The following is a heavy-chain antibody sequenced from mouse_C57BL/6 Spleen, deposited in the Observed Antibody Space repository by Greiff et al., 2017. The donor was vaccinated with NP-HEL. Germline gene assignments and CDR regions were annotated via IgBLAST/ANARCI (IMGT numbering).Heavy chain of an antibody. D-gene: IGHD6-1*01. J-gene: IGHJ1*03. CDR3: ARTRGDAVPNWYFDV. Sequence: EVMLVESGGGLVQPGGSLKLSCAASGFTFSDYGMAWVRQAPRKGLEWVAFISNLAYSIYYADTVTGRFTFSRENAKNTLYLEMSSRRSEDTAMYYCARTRGDAVPNWYFDVWGTGTTVTVSS. CDR2: ISNLAYSI. V-gene: IGHV5-15*04. CDR1: GFTFSDYG.